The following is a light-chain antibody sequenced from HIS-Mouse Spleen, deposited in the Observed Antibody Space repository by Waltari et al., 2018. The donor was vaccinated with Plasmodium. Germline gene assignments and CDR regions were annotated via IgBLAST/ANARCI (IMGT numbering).Light chain of an antibody. V-gene: IGLV3-10*01. Sequence: SYELTQPPSVSVSPGQTARITCSGDALPKKSATWYQQKSGQAPVLVSYEDSKRPPGIPERFSGSSSGTMATLTISGAQVEDEADYYCYSTDSSGNHRVFGGGTKLTVL. J-gene: IGLJ3*02. CDR2: EDS. CDR3: YSTDSSGNHRV. CDR1: ALPKKS.